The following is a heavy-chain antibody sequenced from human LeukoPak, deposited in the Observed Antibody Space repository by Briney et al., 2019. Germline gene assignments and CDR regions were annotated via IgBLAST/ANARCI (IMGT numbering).Heavy chain of an antibody. CDR2: MNPNSGNT. V-gene: IGHV1-8*01. D-gene: IGHD3-10*01. CDR3: ARGLTVLLWFGELSWFDP. J-gene: IGHJ5*02. CDR1: GYTFTSYD. Sequence: GSVKVSCKASGYTFTSYDINWVRQATGQGLEWMGWMNPNSGNTGYAQKFQGRVTMTRNTSISTAYMELSSLRSEDTAVYYCARGLTVLLWFGELSWFDPWGQGTLVTVSS.